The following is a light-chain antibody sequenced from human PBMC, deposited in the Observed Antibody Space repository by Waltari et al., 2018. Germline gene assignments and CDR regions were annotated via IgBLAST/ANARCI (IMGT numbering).Light chain of an antibody. CDR2: DAS. V-gene: IGKV3-20*01. CDR3: QKYGRLPAT. Sequence: EIVLTQSPGTLSLSPGERATLSCRASQSVSRTLAWYQQKPGQAPRILLYDASIMATGIPDRFSGSGSGTDFSLTISRLEPEDFAVYYCQKYGRLPATFGQGTKVEIK. J-gene: IGKJ1*01. CDR1: QSVSRT.